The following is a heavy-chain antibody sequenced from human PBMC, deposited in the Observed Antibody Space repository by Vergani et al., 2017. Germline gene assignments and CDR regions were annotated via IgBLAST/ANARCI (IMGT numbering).Heavy chain of an antibody. CDR3: ARETDYDFWSGYYQELGTTFDY. V-gene: IGHV4-4*07. D-gene: IGHD3-3*01. J-gene: IGHJ4*02. CDR1: GGSISSYY. Sequence: QVQLQESGPGLVKPSETLSLTCTVSGGSISSYYWSWIRQPAGTGLEWIGRIYTSGSTNYNPSLKSRVTMSVDTSKNQFSLKLSSVTAADTAVYYCARETDYDFWSGYYQELGTTFDYWGQGTLVTVSS. CDR2: IYTSGST.